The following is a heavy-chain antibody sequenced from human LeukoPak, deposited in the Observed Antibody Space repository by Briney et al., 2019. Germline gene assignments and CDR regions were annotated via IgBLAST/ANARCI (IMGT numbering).Heavy chain of an antibody. CDR1: GGSISSYY. J-gene: IGHJ6*02. CDR3: ARVITIFGVVTPYYYYGMDV. CDR2: IYYSGST. D-gene: IGHD3-3*01. V-gene: IGHV4-59*01. Sequence: LETLSLTCTVSGGSISSYYWSWIRQPPGKGLEWIGYIYYSGSTNYNPSLKSRVTISVDTSKNQFSLKLSSVTAADTAVYYCARVITIFGVVTPYYYYGMDVWGQGTTVTVSS.